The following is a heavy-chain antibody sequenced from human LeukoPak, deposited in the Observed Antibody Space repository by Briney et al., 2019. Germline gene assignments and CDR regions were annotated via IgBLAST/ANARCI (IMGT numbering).Heavy chain of an antibody. CDR2: INPNSGGT. CDR1: GYTFTGYY. V-gene: IGHV1-2*02. Sequence: ASVKVSCKASGYTFTGYYMHWVRQAPGQGLEWMGWINPNSGGTKYAQKFQGRVTMTRDTSISTAYTELSRLRSDDTAVYYCARAYYDFWSGYNKQYYFDYWGQGNLVSVSS. D-gene: IGHD3-3*01. J-gene: IGHJ4*02. CDR3: ARAYYDFWSGYNKQYYFDY.